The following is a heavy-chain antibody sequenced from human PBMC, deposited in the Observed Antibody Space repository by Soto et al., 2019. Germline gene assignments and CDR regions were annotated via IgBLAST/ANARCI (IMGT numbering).Heavy chain of an antibody. D-gene: IGHD6-19*01. J-gene: IGHJ3*02. CDR3: ARHLQQWLVHFYAFDI. CDR2: IYYSGST. CDR1: GGSISSSSYY. V-gene: IGHV4-39*01. Sequence: SETLSLTCTVSGGSISSSSYYWGWIRQPPGKGLEWIGSIYYSGSTYYNPSLKSRVTISVDTSKNQFSLKLSSVTAADTAVYYCARHLQQWLVHFYAFDIWGQGTMVTVSS.